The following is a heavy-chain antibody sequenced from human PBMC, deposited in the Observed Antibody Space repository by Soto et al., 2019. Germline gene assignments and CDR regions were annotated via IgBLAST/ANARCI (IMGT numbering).Heavy chain of an antibody. CDR3: ARGVGATHFDY. V-gene: IGHV4-61*08. Sequence: SETLSLTCSVSGGSISGGGYYWSWIRQSPGKGLEWIGYIYHSGSTTYNPSLKSRVTISVDTSKNQFSLKLSSVTAADTAVYYCARGVGATHFDYWGQGTLVTVSS. J-gene: IGHJ4*02. CDR1: GGSISGGGYY. CDR2: IYHSGST. D-gene: IGHD1-26*01.